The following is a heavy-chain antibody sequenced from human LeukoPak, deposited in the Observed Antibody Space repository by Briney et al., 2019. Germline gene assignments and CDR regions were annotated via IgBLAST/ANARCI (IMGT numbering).Heavy chain of an antibody. CDR3: AKGSSRYSSSWNALGLRRTKDAFDI. CDR2: IHTDQTIQ. V-gene: IGHV3-30*02. CDR1: GFTFSGFG. J-gene: IGHJ3*02. Sequence: GGSLRLSCAASGFTFSGFGMHWLRQAPGQGREWVAYIHTDQTIQYYADSVKGRFTISRDNSKNKLYLQMNSLRGEDTAVYYCAKGSSRYSSSWNALGLRRTKDAFDIGGQGKMVTVSS. D-gene: IGHD6-13*01.